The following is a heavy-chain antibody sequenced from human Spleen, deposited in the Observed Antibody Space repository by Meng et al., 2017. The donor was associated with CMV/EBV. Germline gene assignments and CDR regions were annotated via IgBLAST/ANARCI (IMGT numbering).Heavy chain of an antibody. J-gene: IGHJ4*02. CDR1: GYTFTSYA. CDR2: INPNSGGT. Sequence: ASVKVSCKASGYTFTSYAMHWVRQAPGQGLEWMGWINPNSGGTNYAQKFQGRVTMTRDTSISTAYMELSRLRSDDTAVYYCARGFVVVPAAMPYWGQGTLVTVSS. CDR3: ARGFVVVPAAMPY. D-gene: IGHD2-2*01. V-gene: IGHV1-2*02.